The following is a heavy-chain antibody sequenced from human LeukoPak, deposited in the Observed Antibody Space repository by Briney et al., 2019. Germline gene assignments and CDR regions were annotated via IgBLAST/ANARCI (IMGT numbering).Heavy chain of an antibody. D-gene: IGHD1-26*01. Sequence: SETLSLTCTVSGGSITSGSYYWGWIRQPPGKGLEWLGSIYHTGSTHTNPSLRSRVLTSVDTSKNQFSLRLRSVTAADTALYYCARLRIAEPGGDAFDVWGQGTTVTVSS. J-gene: IGHJ3*01. V-gene: IGHV4-39*01. CDR2: IYHTGST. CDR3: ARLRIAEPGGDAFDV. CDR1: GGSITSGSYY.